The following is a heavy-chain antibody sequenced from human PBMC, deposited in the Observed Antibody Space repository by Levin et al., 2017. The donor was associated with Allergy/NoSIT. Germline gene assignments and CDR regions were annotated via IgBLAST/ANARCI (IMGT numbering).Heavy chain of an antibody. CDR2: ISYDGSNK. V-gene: IGHV3-30-3*01. D-gene: IGHD2/OR15-2a*01. CDR1: GFTFSSYA. J-gene: IGHJ3*02. CDR3: ARNRAFDI. Sequence: GGSLRLSCAASGFTFSSYAMHWVRQAPGKGLEWVAVISYDGSNKYYADSVKGRFTISRDNSKNTLYLQMNSLRAEDTAVYYCARNRAFDIWGQGTMVTVSS.